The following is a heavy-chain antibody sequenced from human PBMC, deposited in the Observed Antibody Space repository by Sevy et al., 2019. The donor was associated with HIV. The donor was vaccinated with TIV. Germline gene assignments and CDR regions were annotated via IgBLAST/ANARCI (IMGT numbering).Heavy chain of an antibody. D-gene: IGHD3-16*01. CDR3: ARDRGGAPNIRIRHRWSSLDVENDAFDI. V-gene: IGHV4-31*03. Sequence: SETLSLTCTVSGGSISSGGYYWSWIRQHPGKGLEWIGCIYYSGSTYYNPSLKSRVTISVDTSKNRFSLKLSSVTAEDTAVYYCARDRGGAPNIRIRHRWSSLDVENDAFDIWGQGTMVTVSS. CDR2: IYYSGST. CDR1: GGSISSGGYY. J-gene: IGHJ3*02.